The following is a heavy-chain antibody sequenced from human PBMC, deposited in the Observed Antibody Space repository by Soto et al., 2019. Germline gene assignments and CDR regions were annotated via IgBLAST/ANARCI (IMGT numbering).Heavy chain of an antibody. CDR1: GFTFSSYA. D-gene: IGHD3-3*01. Sequence: QVQLVESGGGVVQPGRSLRLSCAASGFTFSSYAMHWVRQAPGKGLEWVAVISYDGSNKYFADSVNGRFTISRDNSKNTLYLQMNSLRAEDTAVYYCARETYYDFWSGPYYGMDVWGQGTTVTVSS. CDR2: ISYDGSNK. V-gene: IGHV3-30-3*01. CDR3: ARETYYDFWSGPYYGMDV. J-gene: IGHJ6*02.